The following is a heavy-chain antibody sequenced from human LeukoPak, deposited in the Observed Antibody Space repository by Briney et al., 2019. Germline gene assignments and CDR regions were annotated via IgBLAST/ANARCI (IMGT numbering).Heavy chain of an antibody. Sequence: ASVKVSCKASGYTFTSYGISWVRQAPGQGLEWMGWISAYNGNTNYAQKLQGRVTITTDTSTSTAYMELRSLRSDDTAVYYCARDSWPGGQLLLGGSWGQGTLVTVSS. CDR3: ARDSWPGGQLLLGGS. CDR1: GYTFTSYG. V-gene: IGHV1-18*01. D-gene: IGHD2-15*01. CDR2: ISAYNGNT. J-gene: IGHJ4*02.